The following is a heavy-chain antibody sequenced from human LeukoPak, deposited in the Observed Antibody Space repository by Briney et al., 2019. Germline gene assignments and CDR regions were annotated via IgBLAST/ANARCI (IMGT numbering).Heavy chain of an antibody. CDR2: INQSGTT. CDR1: GGSFSDYY. J-gene: IGHJ4*02. CDR3: AGGATPGVF. Sequence: SETPSLTCAVYGGSFSDYYWNWIRQPPGKGLEWIGEINQSGTTNYNPSLKSRLTISLDTSKNHFFLKLTSATAADTALYYCAGGATPGVFWGQGILVTVSA. D-gene: IGHD3-10*01. V-gene: IGHV4-34*01.